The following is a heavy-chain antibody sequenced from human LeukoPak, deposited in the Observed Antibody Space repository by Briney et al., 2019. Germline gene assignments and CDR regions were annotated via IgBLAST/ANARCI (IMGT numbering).Heavy chain of an antibody. CDR2: ISTYNGNT. Sequence: ASVKVSCKASGYTFTSHGISWVRQAPGQGLEWMGWISTYNGNTNYAQKLQGRVSMTTDTSTSTAYMDLRSLRSDDTAVYYCARDRGIVGATDPDAFDIWGQGTMVTVSS. CDR1: GYTFTSHG. CDR3: ARDRGIVGATDPDAFDI. D-gene: IGHD1-26*01. V-gene: IGHV1-18*01. J-gene: IGHJ3*02.